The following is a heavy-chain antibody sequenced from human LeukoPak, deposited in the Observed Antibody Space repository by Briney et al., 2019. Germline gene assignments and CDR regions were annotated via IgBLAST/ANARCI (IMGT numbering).Heavy chain of an antibody. CDR1: GFTFSSYG. CDR2: ISGSGGST. D-gene: IGHD6-19*01. J-gene: IGHJ4*02. Sequence: PGGSLRLSCAASGFTFSSYGMSWVRQAPGKGLEWVSAISGSGGSTYYADSVKGRFTISRDNAKNSLYLQMNSLRAEDTALYYCARDQSVVAGPVDYWGQGTLVTVPS. CDR3: ARDQSVVAGPVDY. V-gene: IGHV3-23*01.